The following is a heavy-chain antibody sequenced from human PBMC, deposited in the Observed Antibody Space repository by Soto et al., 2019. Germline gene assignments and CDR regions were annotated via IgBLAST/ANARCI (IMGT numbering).Heavy chain of an antibody. D-gene: IGHD3-22*01. V-gene: IGHV4-39*01. CDR1: GDSISNSRFY. CDR3: ARDYFDSSDYTTNWFDP. CDR2: IYHTGNA. J-gene: IGHJ5*02. Sequence: XETLSLTCSVSGDSISNSRFYWAWIRQPPGEGLEWIGSIYHTGNAYYNPSLKSRVTIFVDTSKNQFSLKLTSVTAADTALYYCARDYFDSSDYTTNWFDPWGQGTLVTVSS.